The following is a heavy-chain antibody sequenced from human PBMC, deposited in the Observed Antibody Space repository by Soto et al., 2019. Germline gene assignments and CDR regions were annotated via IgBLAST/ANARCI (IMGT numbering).Heavy chain of an antibody. CDR2: ISAYNGNT. CDR3: ARERYSYGYFDYYYVMDV. D-gene: IGHD5-18*01. V-gene: IGHV1-18*01. CDR1: GYTFTSYG. J-gene: IGHJ6*02. Sequence: ASVKVSCKASGYTFTSYGISWVRQAPGQGLEWMGWISAYNGNTNYAQKLQGRVTMTTDTSTSTAYMELRSLRSDDTAVYYCARERYSYGYFDYYYVMDVWGQGTTVTVSS.